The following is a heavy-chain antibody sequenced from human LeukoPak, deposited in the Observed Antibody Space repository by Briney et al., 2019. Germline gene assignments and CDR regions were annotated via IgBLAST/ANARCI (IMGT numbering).Heavy chain of an antibody. CDR1: GFTFSSYA. CDR2: ISYDGSNK. V-gene: IGHV3-30-3*01. D-gene: IGHD4-17*01. J-gene: IGHJ6*02. CDR3: ARTMTTVTTGYYYGMDV. Sequence: GGSLSLSCAASGFTFSSYAMHWVRQAPGKGLEWVAVISYDGSNKCYADSVKGRFTISRDNSKNTLYLQMNSLRAEDTAVYYCARTMTTVTTGYYYGMDVWGQGTTVTVSS.